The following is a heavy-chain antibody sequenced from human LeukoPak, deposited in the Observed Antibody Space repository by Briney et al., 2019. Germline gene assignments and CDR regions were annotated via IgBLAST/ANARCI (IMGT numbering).Heavy chain of an antibody. CDR1: GGSISSSSYY. CDR3: ARWSRPTYYYGSGGYFRPGGGAFDI. CDR2: IYYSGST. J-gene: IGHJ3*02. Sequence: SETLFLTCTVSGGSISSSSYYWGWIRQPPGKGLEWIGSIYYSGSTYYNPSLKSRVTISVDTSKNQFSLKLSSVTAADTAVYYCARWSRPTYYYGSGGYFRPGGGAFDIWGQGTVVTVSS. V-gene: IGHV4-39*07. D-gene: IGHD3-10*01.